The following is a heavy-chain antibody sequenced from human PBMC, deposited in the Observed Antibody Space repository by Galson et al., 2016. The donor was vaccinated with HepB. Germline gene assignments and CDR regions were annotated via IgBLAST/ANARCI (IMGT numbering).Heavy chain of an antibody. CDR2: TYYRSKWYN. CDR1: GDSVFSTSVA. J-gene: IGHJ3*02. V-gene: IGHV6-1*01. D-gene: IGHD1-1*01. CDR3: ERGRYSGFDI. Sequence: CAISGDSVFSTSVAWNWIRQSPSRGLEWLGRTYYRSKWYNNYAVSVKSRITVSLDTSNDQLSLQLNSVTPEDTAVYYCERGRYSGFDIWGQGTMVTVSS.